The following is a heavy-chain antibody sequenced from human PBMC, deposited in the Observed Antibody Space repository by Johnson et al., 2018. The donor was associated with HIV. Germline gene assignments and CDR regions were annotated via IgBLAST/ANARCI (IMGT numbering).Heavy chain of an antibody. Sequence: MLLVESGGGVVQPGRSLRVSCGASGFTFSSYAMHWVRQAPGKGLEYVSAISSNGGSTYYANSVKGRFTISRDNSKNTLYLQMNSLRAEDTAVYYCARVISDYEWAFDIWGQGTMVTVSS. D-gene: IGHD4-17*01. CDR1: GFTFSSYA. V-gene: IGHV3-64*01. J-gene: IGHJ3*02. CDR3: ARVISDYEWAFDI. CDR2: ISSNGGST.